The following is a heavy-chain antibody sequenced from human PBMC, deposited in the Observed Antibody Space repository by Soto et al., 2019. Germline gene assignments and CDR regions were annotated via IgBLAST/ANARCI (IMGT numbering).Heavy chain of an antibody. J-gene: IGHJ6*03. V-gene: IGHV1-18*01. CDR1: GYSFTNYG. Sequence: QDQLVQSGAEVKKPGASVTVSCKASGYSFTNYGITWVRQAPGQGLEWMGWISAFNGNTHYAQKLQGRVTMTTDACTSTAYMELRSLRSDDTAVYYCARDRGVAPPVAGNTHYYYYMDVWGKGTTVIVSS. CDR2: ISAFNGNT. D-gene: IGHD6-19*01. CDR3: ARDRGVAPPVAGNTHYYYYMDV.